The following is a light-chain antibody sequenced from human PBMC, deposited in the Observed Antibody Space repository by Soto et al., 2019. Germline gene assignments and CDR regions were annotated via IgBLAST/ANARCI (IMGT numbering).Light chain of an antibody. CDR3: MEGKQWPHT. CDR1: QSLVHSDGNTY. CDR2: EVS. Sequence: DVVMTQSPLSLPVTLGQPASISCRSSQSLVHSDGNTYLTWFQQRPGQSPRRLIYEVSRRDSGVPDRFSGSGSGTDFTLNISRVEAEDVGVFYCMEGKQWPHTFGQGTKLEIK. V-gene: IGKV2-30*02. J-gene: IGKJ2*01.